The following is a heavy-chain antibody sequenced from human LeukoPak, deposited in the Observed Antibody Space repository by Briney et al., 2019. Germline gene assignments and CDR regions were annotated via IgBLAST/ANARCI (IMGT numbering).Heavy chain of an antibody. V-gene: IGHV3-7*02. Sequence: GGSLRLSCAASGFSFSDSWMDWVRQAPGKGLEWVANIKPDGSEIYYVDAVKGRFTISRDNAKDSLYLQMNSLRAEDTAVYYCTRSLDYWGQGILVTVSS. J-gene: IGHJ4*02. D-gene: IGHD2-15*01. CDR3: TRSLDY. CDR2: IKPDGSEI. CDR1: GFSFSDSW.